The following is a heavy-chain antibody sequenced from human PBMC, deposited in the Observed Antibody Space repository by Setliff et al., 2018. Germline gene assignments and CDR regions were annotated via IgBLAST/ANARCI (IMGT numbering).Heavy chain of an antibody. CDR2: VYVGGNT. D-gene: IGHD1-1*01. Sequence: SETLSLTCNVSGVSIANTASYWSWIRQPAGKTLEWIGQVYVGGNTYYNPSVDTAKNQFSLKLTSVTAADTAVYYCARTGTYRYFDYWGQGTRVTVSS. J-gene: IGHJ4*02. CDR3: ARTGTYRYFDY. CDR1: GVSIANTASY. V-gene: IGHV4-61*09.